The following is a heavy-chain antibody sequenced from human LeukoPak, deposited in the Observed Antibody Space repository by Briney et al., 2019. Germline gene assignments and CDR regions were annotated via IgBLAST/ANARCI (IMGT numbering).Heavy chain of an antibody. CDR3: ARFFWSGYYYYYYMDV. D-gene: IGHD3-3*01. CDR2: ISAYNGNI. J-gene: IGHJ6*03. V-gene: IGHV1-18*01. CDR1: GYTFTSYG. Sequence: GASVKVSCKASGYTFTSYGISWVRQAPGQGLEWMGWISAYNGNINYAQKLQGRVTMTTDTSTSTAYMELRSLRSDDTAVYYCARFFWSGYYYYYYMDVWGKGTTVTVSS.